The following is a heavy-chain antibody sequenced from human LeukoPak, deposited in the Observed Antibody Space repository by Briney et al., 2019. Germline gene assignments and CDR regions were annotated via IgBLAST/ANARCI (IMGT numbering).Heavy chain of an antibody. Sequence: GASVKVSCKASGYTFTGYHMHWVRQAPGQGLEWMGMIYPRDGSTSYAQKFQGRVTVTRDTSTSTVHMELSGLRSEDTAVYYCARDQEAFDYWGQGTLVTVSS. V-gene: IGHV1-46*01. CDR2: IYPRDGST. CDR3: ARDQEAFDY. J-gene: IGHJ4*02. CDR1: GYTFTGYH.